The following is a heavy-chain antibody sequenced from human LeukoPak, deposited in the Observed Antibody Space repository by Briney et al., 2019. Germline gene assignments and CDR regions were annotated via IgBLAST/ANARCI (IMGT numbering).Heavy chain of an antibody. V-gene: IGHV4-59*12. D-gene: IGHD1-26*01. CDR2: IYYSGST. CDR3: VRDSHSGSYYDY. CDR1: GGSISSYY. Sequence: SETLSLTCTVSGGSISSYYWSWIRQPPGKGLQWIGYIYYSGSTNYNPSLKSRVTISVATSKNQFSLKLSSVTAADTAVYYCVRDSHSGSYYDYWGQGTLVTVSS. J-gene: IGHJ4*02.